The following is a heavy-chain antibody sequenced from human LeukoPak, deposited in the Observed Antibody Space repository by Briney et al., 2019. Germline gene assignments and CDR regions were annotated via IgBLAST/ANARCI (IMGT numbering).Heavy chain of an antibody. CDR1: GFTFSSSW. J-gene: IGHJ4*02. CDR3: AKDTAGVVIRYYFDY. CDR2: IMQDGSEK. V-gene: IGHV3-7*01. D-gene: IGHD3-3*01. Sequence: GGSLRLSCAASGFTFSSSWMNWVRQAPGKGLEWVANIMQDGSEKYYADSVKGRFTISRDNSKNTLYLQMNSLRAEDTAVYYCAKDTAGVVIRYYFDYWGQGTLVTVSS.